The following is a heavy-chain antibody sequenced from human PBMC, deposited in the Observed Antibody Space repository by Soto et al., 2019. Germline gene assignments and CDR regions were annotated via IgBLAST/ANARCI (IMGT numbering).Heavy chain of an antibody. Sequence: SGPTLVNPTQTLTLTCTFSGFSLTPRGMCVSWIRQPPGKVLEWLALIDWADEIDYSTSLKTRLTISKDTSKNQVVLTMTNVDPVDAATYYCARIHGSSGNYDHDYWGQGTLVTVSS. J-gene: IGHJ4*02. CDR1: GFSLTPRGMC. CDR2: IDWADEI. CDR3: ARIHGSSGNYDHDY. D-gene: IGHD3-22*01. V-gene: IGHV2-70*13.